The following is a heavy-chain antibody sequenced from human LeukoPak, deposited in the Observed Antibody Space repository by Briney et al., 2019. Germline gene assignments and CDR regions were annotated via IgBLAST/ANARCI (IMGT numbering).Heavy chain of an antibody. CDR1: GFTFSSCA. CDR3: ATDETRFGELYPFDY. J-gene: IGHJ4*02. D-gene: IGHD3-10*01. V-gene: IGHV3-30-3*01. CDR2: ISYDGSNK. Sequence: GGSLRLSCAASGFTFSSCAMHWVRQAPGKGLEWVARISYDGSNKYYADSVKGRFTISRDNSKNTLYLQMNSLRAEDTAVYYCATDETRFGELYPFDYWGQGTLVTVSS.